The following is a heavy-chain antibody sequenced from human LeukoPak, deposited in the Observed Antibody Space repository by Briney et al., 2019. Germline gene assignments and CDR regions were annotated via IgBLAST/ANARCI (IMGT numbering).Heavy chain of an antibody. Sequence: GASVKVSCKASGYTFTSYGINWVRQAPGQGLEWMGWISAYNGNTNYAQRLQGRVTMTTDTSTSTAYMELRSLRSDDTAMYYCARTEYGGPERSYYYYYMDVWGKGTTVTVSS. D-gene: IGHD4/OR15-4a*01. V-gene: IGHV1-18*01. CDR2: ISAYNGNT. CDR3: ARTEYGGPERSYYYYYMDV. J-gene: IGHJ6*03. CDR1: GYTFTSYG.